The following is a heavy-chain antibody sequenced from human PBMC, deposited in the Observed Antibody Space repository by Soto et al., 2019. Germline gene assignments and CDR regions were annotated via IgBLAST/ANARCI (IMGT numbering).Heavy chain of an antibody. Sequence: PSETLSLTCTVSGGSISSSSYYWGWIRQPPGKGLEWIGSIYYSGSTYYNPSLKSRVTISVDTSKNQFSLKLSSVTAADTAVYYRARLPHYYDSSGYHPYYFDYWGQGTLVTVSS. CDR1: GGSISSSSYY. J-gene: IGHJ4*02. CDR3: ARLPHYYDSSGYHPYYFDY. CDR2: IYYSGST. D-gene: IGHD3-22*01. V-gene: IGHV4-39*01.